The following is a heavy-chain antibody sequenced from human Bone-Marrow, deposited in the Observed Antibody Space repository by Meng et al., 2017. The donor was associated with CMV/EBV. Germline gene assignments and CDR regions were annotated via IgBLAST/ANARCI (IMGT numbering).Heavy chain of an antibody. D-gene: IGHD6-19*01. CDR1: GFSFSDYY. CDR2: ISSSGNTI. V-gene: IGHV3-11*01. Sequence: GESLKISCAASGFSFSDYYMTWIRQAPGKGLEWVSYISSSGNTIYYADSVKGRFTISRDNAKNSLFLQMNSLRAEDTAVYYCARGIAVPGSGYYYVMDVWGQGTTVTVSS. J-gene: IGHJ6*02. CDR3: ARGIAVPGSGYYYVMDV.